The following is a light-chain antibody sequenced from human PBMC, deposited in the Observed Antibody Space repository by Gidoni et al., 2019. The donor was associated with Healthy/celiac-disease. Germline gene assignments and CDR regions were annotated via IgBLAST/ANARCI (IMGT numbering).Light chain of an antibody. Sequence: DIQMTQSPSTLSASVGDRVTITCRDSKSISSWLAWYQQKPGEAPKLLIYTASSLESGFPSRFSGSGSGTEFTLTISSLQPDDFATYYCQQYNSYWTFGQGTKVEIK. CDR1: KSISSW. J-gene: IGKJ1*01. V-gene: IGKV1-5*03. CDR3: QQYNSYWT. CDR2: TAS.